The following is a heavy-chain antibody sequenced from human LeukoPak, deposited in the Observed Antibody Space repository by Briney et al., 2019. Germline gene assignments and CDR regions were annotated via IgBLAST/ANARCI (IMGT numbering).Heavy chain of an antibody. CDR2: ISDSGGRT. V-gene: IGHV3-23*01. Sequence: GGSLRLSCAVSGITLSNYGMSWVRQAPGKGLEWVAGISDSGGRTNYADSVKGRFTISRDSPKNTLYLQMNSLRAEDTAVYFCAKRGVVIRVILVGFHKEAYYFDSWGQGALVIVSS. D-gene: IGHD3-22*01. CDR1: GITLSNYG. J-gene: IGHJ4*02. CDR3: AKRGVVIRVILVGFHKEAYYFDS.